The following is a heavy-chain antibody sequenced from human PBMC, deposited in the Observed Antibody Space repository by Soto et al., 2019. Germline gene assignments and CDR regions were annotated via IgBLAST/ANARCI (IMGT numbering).Heavy chain of an antibody. CDR1: GGSVSSGTYY. V-gene: IGHV4-39*01. CDR3: ARLDSGFGATMDV. CDR2: IDYSVTT. Sequence: QLQLQESGPGLVKPSETLSLTCTVSGGSVSSGTYYWGWIRQPPGKGLEWIGSIDYSVTTCYNPSLKSRVTISVDTSKNQFSLKLTSVTAADTAVYYCARLDSGFGATMDVWGQGTTVTVSS. J-gene: IGHJ6*02. D-gene: IGHD3-10*01.